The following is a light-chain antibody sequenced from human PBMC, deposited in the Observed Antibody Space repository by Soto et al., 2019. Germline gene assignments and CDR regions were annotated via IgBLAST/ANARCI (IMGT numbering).Light chain of an antibody. J-gene: IGKJ1*01. V-gene: IGKV3-15*01. CDR3: QQYNNWPWT. Sequence: EIVMTQSPATLSVSPGGRATLSCRASQSISDTLAWYQQKPGQAPRLLIHGASTRATGFPGRFSGSGSGTDFTLTISSLQSEDFAVYYCQQYNNWPWTFGQGTKVELK. CDR1: QSISDT. CDR2: GAS.